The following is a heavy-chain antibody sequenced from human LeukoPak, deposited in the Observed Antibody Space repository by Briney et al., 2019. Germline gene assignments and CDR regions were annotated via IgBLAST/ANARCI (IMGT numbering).Heavy chain of an antibody. CDR1: GYTFTDYY. CDR2: INLNSGDT. J-gene: IGHJ3*01. V-gene: IGHV1-2*02. CDR3: ARDSIEAPGLVFDF. Sequence: GASVKVSCKASGYTFTDYYVHRMRQAPGQGLEWMGWINLNSGDTRYAQRFQGRLTVTRDTSISTAYMDLNGLRSDDTAVYYCARDSIEAPGLVFDFWGQGTMVTISS. D-gene: IGHD6-13*01.